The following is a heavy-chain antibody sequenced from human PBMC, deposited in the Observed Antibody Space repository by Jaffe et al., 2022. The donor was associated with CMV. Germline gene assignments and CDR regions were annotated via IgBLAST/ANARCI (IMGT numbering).Heavy chain of an antibody. Sequence: QVTLRESGPALVKPTQTLTLTCTFSGFSLSTSGMCVSWIRQPPGKALEWLARIDWDDDKYYSTSLKTRLTISKDTSKNQVVLTMTNMDPVDTATYYCARMHGETSGSYYSGYYYYYMDVWGKGTTVTVSS. D-gene: IGHD1-26*01. CDR3: ARMHGETSGSYYSGYYYYYMDV. J-gene: IGHJ6*03. V-gene: IGHV2-70*15. CDR1: GFSLSTSGMC. CDR2: IDWDDDK.